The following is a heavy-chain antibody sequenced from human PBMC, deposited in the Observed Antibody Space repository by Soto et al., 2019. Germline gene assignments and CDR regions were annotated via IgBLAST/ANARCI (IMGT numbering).Heavy chain of an antibody. V-gene: IGHV3-30-3*01. J-gene: IGHJ6*02. CDR2: ISYDGSNK. CDR3: ARDFAGRGSSHYYYYGMDV. D-gene: IGHD6-6*01. CDR1: GFTFSSYA. Sequence: QVQLVESGGGVVQPGRSLRLSCAASGFTFSSYAMHWVRQAPGKGLEWVAVISYDGSNKYYADSVKGRFTISRDNSKNTLYLQMNSLRAEDTAVYYCARDFAGRGSSHYYYYGMDVWGQGTTVTVSS.